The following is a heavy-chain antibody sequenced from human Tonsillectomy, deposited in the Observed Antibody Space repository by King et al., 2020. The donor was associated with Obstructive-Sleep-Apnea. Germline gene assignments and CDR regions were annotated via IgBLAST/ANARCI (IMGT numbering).Heavy chain of an antibody. D-gene: IGHD2-15*01. CDR2: IRFDGSDK. CDR1: GFTFKNYG. J-gene: IGHJ4*02. Sequence: VQLVESGGGVVQPGGSLKLSCEASGFTFKNYGLHWVRQAPGKGLDWVAFIRFDGSDKYYADSVRGRFTISRDNFKNTLYLQMNSLRAEDTAVYFCAKAGDDVYCSGGSCFSCPPPYDWGQGTLVTVSS. CDR3: AKAGDDVYCSGGSCFSCPPPYD. V-gene: IGHV3-30*02.